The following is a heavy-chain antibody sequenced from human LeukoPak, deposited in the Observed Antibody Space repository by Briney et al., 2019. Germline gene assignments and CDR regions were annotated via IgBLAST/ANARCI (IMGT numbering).Heavy chain of an antibody. CDR2: ISGSGGKT. D-gene: IGHD1-14*01. Sequence: GGSLRLSCAASAFTFSSYAMSWVRQAPGKGLEWVSAISGSGGKTYYADSVKGRFTISRDNSRNTLYLQMNSLRAGDTAIYYCAKETARPAGEFDYWGQGTLVTVSS. CDR1: AFTFSSYA. CDR3: AKETARPAGEFDY. J-gene: IGHJ4*02. V-gene: IGHV3-23*01.